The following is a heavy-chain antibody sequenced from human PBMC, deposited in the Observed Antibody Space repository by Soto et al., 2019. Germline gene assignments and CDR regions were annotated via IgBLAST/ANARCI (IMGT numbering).Heavy chain of an antibody. CDR1: GFSLSTSGMF. D-gene: IGHD3-22*01. V-gene: IGHV2-70*11. CDR2: IDWDDDK. CDR3: ARIHPGRSGFPFDY. J-gene: IGHJ4*02. Sequence: SGPTLVNPTETLTLTCTFSGFSLSTSGMFVSWIRQPPGKALQWLARIDWDDDKYYSPSLKTRLTISKDTSKNQVVLTKTNMEPVASATYYCARIHPGRSGFPFDYWGQGILVTVSS.